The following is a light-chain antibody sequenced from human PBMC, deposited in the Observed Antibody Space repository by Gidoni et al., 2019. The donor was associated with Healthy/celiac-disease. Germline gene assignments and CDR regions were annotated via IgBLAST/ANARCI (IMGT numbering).Light chain of an antibody. CDR3: QQFNSYLFT. V-gene: IGKV1-13*02. CDR2: DAS. J-gene: IGKJ3*01. CDR1: QGISSA. Sequence: AIQLTQSPSSLSASVGDRVTITCRTSQGISSALAWYQQKPGKAPKLLIYDASSLESGVPSRFSGSGSGTDFTLTSSSLQPEDFATYYCQQFNSYLFTFXPXTKVDIK.